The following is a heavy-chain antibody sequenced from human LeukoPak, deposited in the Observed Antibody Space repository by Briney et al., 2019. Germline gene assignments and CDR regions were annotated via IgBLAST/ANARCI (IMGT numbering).Heavy chain of an antibody. Sequence: KAGGSLRLSCAASGFTFSSYAMSWVRQAPGKGLEWVSAISGSGGSTYYADSVKGRLTISRDNAKNSLYLQMNSLRAEDTAVYYCARVYIARITMVRGVIRSHAFDIWGQGTMVTVSS. CDR1: GFTFSSYA. CDR2: ISGSGGST. J-gene: IGHJ3*02. CDR3: ARVYIARITMVRGVIRSHAFDI. V-gene: IGHV3-23*01. D-gene: IGHD3-10*01.